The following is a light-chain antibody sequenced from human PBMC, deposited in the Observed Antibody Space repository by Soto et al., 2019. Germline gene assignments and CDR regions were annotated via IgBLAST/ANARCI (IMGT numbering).Light chain of an antibody. CDR1: QSVSSNY. Sequence: EIVLTQSPGTLSLSPGARAPLSCRASQSVSSNYLAWYQQKPGQAPRLLIYDASSRATGIPDRFSGSGSGTDFALTISRLEPEDFAVYSCQQYGSSPITFGQGTRLEI. V-gene: IGKV3-20*01. CDR3: QQYGSSPIT. J-gene: IGKJ5*01. CDR2: DAS.